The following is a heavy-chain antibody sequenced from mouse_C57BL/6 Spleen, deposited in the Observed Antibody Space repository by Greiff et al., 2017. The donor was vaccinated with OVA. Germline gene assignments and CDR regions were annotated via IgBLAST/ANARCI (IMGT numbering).Heavy chain of an antibody. CDR2: INPSSGYT. V-gene: IGHV1-4*01. Sequence: VQLQQSGAELARPGASVKMSCKASGYTFTSYTMHWVKQRPGQGLEWIGYINPSSGYTKYNQKFKDKATLTADKSSSTAYMQLSSLTSEDSAVYYCARSHYYGSSYDYAMDYRGQGTSVTVSS. CDR1: GYTFTSYT. D-gene: IGHD1-1*01. CDR3: ARSHYYGSSYDYAMDY. J-gene: IGHJ4*01.